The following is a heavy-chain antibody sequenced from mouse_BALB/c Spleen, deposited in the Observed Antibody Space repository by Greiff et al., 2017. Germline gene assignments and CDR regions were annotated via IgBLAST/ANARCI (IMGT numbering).Heavy chain of an antibody. D-gene: IGHD1-2*01. CDR2: IWSDGST. CDR1: GFSLTSYG. CDR3: ARHGVRLRGYYAMDY. V-gene: IGHV2-6-2*01. Sequence: VQLVESGPDLVAPSQSLSITCTVSGFSLTSYGVHWVRQPPGKGLEWLVVIWSDGSTTYNSALKSRLSISKDNSKSQVFLKMNSLQTDDTAMYYCARHGVRLRGYYAMDYWGQGTSVTVSS. J-gene: IGHJ4*01.